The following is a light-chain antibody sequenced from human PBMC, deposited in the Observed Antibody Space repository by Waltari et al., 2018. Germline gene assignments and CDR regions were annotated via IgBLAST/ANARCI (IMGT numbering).Light chain of an antibody. CDR1: RSLLHSNGYNY. J-gene: IGKJ4*01. V-gene: IGKV2-28*01. Sequence: DIVMTQSPVSLPVAPGEPDSISCRSSRSLLHSNGYNYLDWYLQKPGQSPRLLIYLGSTRASGVPDRFSGSGSGTDFTLRISRVEAEDVGVYYCMQASHTPSVAFGGGTKVEIK. CDR3: MQASHTPSVA. CDR2: LGS.